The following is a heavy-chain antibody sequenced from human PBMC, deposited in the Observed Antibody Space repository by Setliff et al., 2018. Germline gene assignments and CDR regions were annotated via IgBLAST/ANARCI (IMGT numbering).Heavy chain of an antibody. CDR1: GYTFTGYY. J-gene: IGHJ4*02. CDR3: ARVQQLGTFDY. D-gene: IGHD6-13*01. Sequence: ASVKVSCKASGYTFTGYYMHWVRQAPGQGLEWMGWINPNSGGTNYAQKFQGRVTITRDTSASTAYMELSSLRSEDTAVYYCARVQQLGTFDYWGQGTLVTVSS. V-gene: IGHV1-2*02. CDR2: INPNSGGT.